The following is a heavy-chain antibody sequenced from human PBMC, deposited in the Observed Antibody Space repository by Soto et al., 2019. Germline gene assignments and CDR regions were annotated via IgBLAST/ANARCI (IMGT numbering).Heavy chain of an antibody. J-gene: IGHJ4*02. CDR3: AKGSYRPHDY. CDR2: ISGSGDTT. V-gene: IGHV3-23*01. Sequence: PWGALRLSCAASGFTFSTYAMSWVRQAPGKGLEWVSAISGSGDTTYYANSVKGRFTISRDNSKNTLYLQMNSLRAEDTAVYYCAKGSYRPHDYWGQGTLVTVSS. D-gene: IGHD1-26*01. CDR1: GFTFSTYA.